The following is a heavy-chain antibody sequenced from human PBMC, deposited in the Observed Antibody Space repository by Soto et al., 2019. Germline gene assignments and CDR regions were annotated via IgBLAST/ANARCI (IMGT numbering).Heavy chain of an antibody. D-gene: IGHD1-1*01. CDR2: IYSGGI. CDR1: GGSISSDF. V-gene: IGHV4-4*07. Sequence: SETLSLTCTISGGSISSDFWTWILQPAGKGLEFIGRIYSGGINYNPSLQSRATMSVDTSKNEFSVRLSSVSAADTAVSYCAKWSRQLGGWGLDPWGQGTLVTVSS. CDR3: AKWSRQLGGWGLDP. J-gene: IGHJ5*02.